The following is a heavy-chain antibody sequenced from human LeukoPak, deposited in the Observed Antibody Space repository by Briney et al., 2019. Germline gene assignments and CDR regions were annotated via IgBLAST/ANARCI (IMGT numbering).Heavy chain of an antibody. CDR3: ATGSNGWYYFDR. CDR1: GFSFINAW. V-gene: IGHV3-15*01. D-gene: IGHD6-19*01. Sequence: GGSLRLSCAASGFSFINAWMSWVRQAPGKGLEWVGHIKSKVDGGTTDYAAPVKGNFTISRDDSKDTLYLQMNSLKTEDTAMYYCATGSNGWYYFDRWGQGTLVTVSS. CDR2: IKSKVDGGTT. J-gene: IGHJ4*02.